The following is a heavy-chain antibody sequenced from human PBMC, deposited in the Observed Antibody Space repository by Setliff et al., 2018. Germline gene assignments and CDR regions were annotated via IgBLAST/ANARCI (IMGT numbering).Heavy chain of an antibody. CDR1: GYSLTNYW. CDR3: ARHEDRGYSGYDYYIDY. J-gene: IGHJ4*02. V-gene: IGHV5-51*01. Sequence: PGESLKISCKGSGYSLTNYWIGWVRQMPGKGLEWMGIIYPDVSDPGYSPSFQGQVTISVDKSINTAFLQWNNLEASDSAMYFCARHEDRGYSGYDYYIDYWGPGSLVTVSS. CDR2: IYPDVSDP. D-gene: IGHD5-12*01.